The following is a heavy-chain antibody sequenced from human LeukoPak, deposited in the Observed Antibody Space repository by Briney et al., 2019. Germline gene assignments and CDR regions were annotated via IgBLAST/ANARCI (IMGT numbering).Heavy chain of an antibody. CDR2: INHSGST. D-gene: IGHD5-18*01. Sequence: SETLSLTCAVYGGSFSGYYWSWIRQPPGKGLEWIGEINHSGSTNYNPSLKSRVTISVDTSKNQFSLKLSSVTAADTAVYYCARKNSYGLHFDYWGQGTLVTVSS. V-gene: IGHV4-34*01. J-gene: IGHJ4*02. CDR1: GGSFSGYY. CDR3: ARKNSYGLHFDY.